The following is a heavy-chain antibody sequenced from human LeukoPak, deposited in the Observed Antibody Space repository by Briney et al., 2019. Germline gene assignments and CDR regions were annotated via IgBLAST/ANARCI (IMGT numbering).Heavy chain of an antibody. D-gene: IGHD4-17*01. V-gene: IGHV4-39*01. J-gene: IGHJ6*03. Sequence: PSETLSLTCTVSGGSISSSSYYWGWIRQPPGKGLEWIGSIYYSGSTYYNPSLKSRVTISVDTSKNQFSLKLSSVTAADTAVYYCARQVSTVTAYMDVWGKGTTVTISS. CDR2: IYYSGST. CDR1: GGSISSSSYY. CDR3: ARQVSTVTAYMDV.